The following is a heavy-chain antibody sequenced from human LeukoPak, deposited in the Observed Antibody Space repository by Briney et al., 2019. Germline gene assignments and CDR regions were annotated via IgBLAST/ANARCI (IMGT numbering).Heavy chain of an antibody. CDR3: ARLGSYFDY. CDR1: GGSLTSYY. Sequence: KTSETLSLTYTVSGGSLTSYYWSWIRQPPGKGLQWIGYIYYSGSVNYNPSLKSRVTTSVDTSKNQFSLNLSSVTAADTAVYYCARLGSYFDYWGQGTQVTVSS. J-gene: IGHJ4*02. CDR2: IYYSGSV. V-gene: IGHV4-59*08.